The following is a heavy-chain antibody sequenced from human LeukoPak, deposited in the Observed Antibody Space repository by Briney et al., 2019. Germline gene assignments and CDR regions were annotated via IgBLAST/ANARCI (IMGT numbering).Heavy chain of an antibody. CDR1: GGSISSSTYY. Sequence: SETLSLTCSVSGGSISSSTYYWGWIRQPPGKGLVWLGNIYNSGSTYYNPSLKSRVTISVDTSKNQFSLKLSSVTAADTAVYYCARQAYSSNLGWFDPWGQGTLITVSS. D-gene: IGHD6-13*01. V-gene: IGHV4-39*01. J-gene: IGHJ5*02. CDR2: IYNSGST. CDR3: ARQAYSSNLGWFDP.